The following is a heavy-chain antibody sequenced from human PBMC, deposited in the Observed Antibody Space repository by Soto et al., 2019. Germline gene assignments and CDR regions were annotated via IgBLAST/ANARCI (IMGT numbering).Heavy chain of an antibody. V-gene: IGHV1-69*01. J-gene: IGHJ4*02. CDR1: VGTFSSYE. Sequence: QVQLVHSGAEVKKTGSSVKVSCKASVGTFSSYEISWVRQAPGQGREWMGGIIPIFGTANYAQKFQGRVTITADESTSTAYRELSSLRSEDTAVYYCARARDPGYSYVWPKGHWGQGTLVTVSS. CDR3: ARARDPGYSYVWPKGH. D-gene: IGHD5-18*01. CDR2: IIPIFGTA.